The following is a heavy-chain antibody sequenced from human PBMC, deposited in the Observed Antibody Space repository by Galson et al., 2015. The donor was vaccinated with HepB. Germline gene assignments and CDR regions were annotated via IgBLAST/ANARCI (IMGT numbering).Heavy chain of an antibody. Sequence: PALVKPTQTLTLTCTFSGFSPSTSGVAVGWIRQPPGKALEWLAVIYWNGDKRYSPSLKSRLTITKDTSKDQVVLTMTNMDPVDTGTYYCAHSRKLGMNFDSWGQGALVTVSS. CDR1: GFSPSTSGVA. CDR2: IYWNGDK. V-gene: IGHV2-5*01. D-gene: IGHD7-27*01. CDR3: AHSRKLGMNFDS. J-gene: IGHJ4*02.